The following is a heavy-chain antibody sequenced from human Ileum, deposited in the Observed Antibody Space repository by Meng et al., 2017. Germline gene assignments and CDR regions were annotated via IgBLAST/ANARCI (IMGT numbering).Heavy chain of an antibody. V-gene: IGHV4-59*01. Sequence: SETLSLTCTVSGGSIRNFFWSWIRQPPGKGLEWIGYVYNSGSTNYNPSLRSRVTISIDTSKTQVSLNVSSETAADTAVYYCARGASQYDYWGQGTLVTVSS. CDR1: GGSIRNFF. D-gene: IGHD4-11*01. J-gene: IGHJ4*02. CDR3: ARGASQYDY. CDR2: VYNSGST.